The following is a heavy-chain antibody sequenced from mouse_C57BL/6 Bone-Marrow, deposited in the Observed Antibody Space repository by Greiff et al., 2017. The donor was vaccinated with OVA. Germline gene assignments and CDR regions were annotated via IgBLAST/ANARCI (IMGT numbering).Heavy chain of an antibody. CDR2: IDPETGGT. D-gene: IGHD2-5*01. V-gene: IGHV1-15*01. J-gene: IGHJ4*01. CDR1: GYTFTDYE. Sequence: VQLQQSGAELVKPGASVTLSCKASGYTFTDYEMHWVKQTPVHGLEWIGAIDPETGGTAYTEKFKGKATLSADKSSSTAYMQLRSLTSEDSAFYCSTSGYSNYYAMDYWGQGTSVTVSS. CDR3: TSGYSNYYAMDY.